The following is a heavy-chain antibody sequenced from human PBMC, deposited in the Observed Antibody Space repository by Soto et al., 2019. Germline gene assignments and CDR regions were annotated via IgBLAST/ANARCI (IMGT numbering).Heavy chain of an antibody. CDR3: ARANDILTGYYDY. D-gene: IGHD3-9*01. V-gene: IGHV1-2*04. Sequence: QVQLVQSGAEVKKPGASVKVSCKASGYTFAGYYMHWVRQAPGQGLEWMGWINPNRGGTNYAQKCQGWVTMTRDTSISTAYMELSRLRSGDTAVYFCARANDILTGYYDYWGQATLVTVSS. J-gene: IGHJ4*02. CDR1: GYTFAGYY. CDR2: INPNRGGT.